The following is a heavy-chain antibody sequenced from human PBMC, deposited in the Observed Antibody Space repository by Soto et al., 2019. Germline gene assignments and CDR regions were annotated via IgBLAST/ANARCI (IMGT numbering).Heavy chain of an antibody. CDR2: ISAHNGNX. J-gene: IGHJ4*02. D-gene: IGHD1-1*01. CDR3: ARGRYGDY. CDR1: GYAFTTYG. V-gene: IGHV1-18*01. Sequence: QVHLVQSGAEVKKPGASVKVSCQGSGYAFTTYGITWVRQAPGKGLEWMGWISAHNGNXXYAQKLQGRVTVTRDTXXXXXYXELRXXRXXXTAVYYCARGRYGDYWGQGALVTVSS.